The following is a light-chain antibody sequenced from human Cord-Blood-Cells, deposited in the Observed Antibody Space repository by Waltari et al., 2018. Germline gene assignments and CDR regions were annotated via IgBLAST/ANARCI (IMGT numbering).Light chain of an antibody. CDR3: SSYAGSNKGV. CDR1: SSDVGGYND. CDR2: EVS. Sequence: QSALPPPPSPSGSPGQSVTISCTGTSSDVGGYNDGYSFQQHPGNAPNLMFYEVSKRPSGVLDCFSGSKSGNTASLTVSGRQAEDEADYYCSSYAGSNKGVFGGGTKLTVL. J-gene: IGLJ3*02. V-gene: IGLV2-8*01.